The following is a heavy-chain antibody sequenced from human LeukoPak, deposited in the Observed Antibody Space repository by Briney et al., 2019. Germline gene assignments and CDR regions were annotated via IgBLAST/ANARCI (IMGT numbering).Heavy chain of an antibody. CDR1: GFTFSSYA. D-gene: IGHD3-22*01. V-gene: IGHV3-23*01. CDR3: AKDSPPRRPFFVVVVDFFDY. Sequence: PGGSLRLSCAASGFTFSSYAMSWVRQAPGKGLEWVSAISGSGGSTYYADSAKGRFTISRDNSKNTLYLQMNSLRAEDTAVYYCAKDSPPRRPFFVVVVDFFDYWGQGTLVTVSS. CDR2: ISGSGGST. J-gene: IGHJ4*02.